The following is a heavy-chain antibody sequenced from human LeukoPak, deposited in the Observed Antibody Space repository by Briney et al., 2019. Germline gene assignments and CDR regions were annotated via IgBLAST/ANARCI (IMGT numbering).Heavy chain of an antibody. J-gene: IGHJ4*02. Sequence: GASVKVSCKASGYTFSDYYMHWWRQAPGQRLEWLGWINPKSSDTNIAQNFQGRVTMTRDTSISTAYMELSSLTSDDRAVYYCARGPNTGAFDAWGQGTLVTVSS. D-gene: IGHD7-27*01. CDR2: INPKSSDT. V-gene: IGHV1-2*02. CDR3: ARGPNTGAFDA. CDR1: GYTFSDYY.